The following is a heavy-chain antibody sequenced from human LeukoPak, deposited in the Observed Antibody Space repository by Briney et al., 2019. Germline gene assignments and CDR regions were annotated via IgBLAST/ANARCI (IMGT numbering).Heavy chain of an antibody. CDR3: ARERLEYYYDSSGYSQAFDI. CDR1: GGSISSYY. J-gene: IGHJ3*02. Sequence: SETLSLTCTVSGGSISSYYWSRIRQPPGKGLEWIGYIYYSGSTNYNPSLKSRVTISVDTSKNQFSLKLSSVTAADTAVYYCARERLEYYYDSSGYSQAFDIWGQGTMVTVSS. V-gene: IGHV4-59*01. CDR2: IYYSGST. D-gene: IGHD3-22*01.